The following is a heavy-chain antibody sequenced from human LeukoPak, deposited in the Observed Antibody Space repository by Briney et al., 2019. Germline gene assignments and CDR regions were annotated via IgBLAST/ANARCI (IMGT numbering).Heavy chain of an antibody. CDR2: VYYSGST. V-gene: IGHV4-59*08. CDR1: GSSISTYY. J-gene: IGHJ4*02. Sequence: SETLSLTCTVPGSSISTYYWSWIRQSPVKGLEWIGSVYYSGSTNYNPSLKSRVSISVDTSKNQFSLELSSVAAADTAVYYCARHGGSYFYYWGQGTLVTVPS. D-gene: IGHD1-26*01. CDR3: ARHGGSYFYY.